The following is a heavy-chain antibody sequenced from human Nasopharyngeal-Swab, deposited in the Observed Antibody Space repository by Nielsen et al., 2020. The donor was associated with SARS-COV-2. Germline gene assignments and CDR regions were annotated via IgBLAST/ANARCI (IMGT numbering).Heavy chain of an antibody. Sequence: WIRQSPSRGLEWLGRTYYRSKWYNDYAVSVKSRITINPDTSKNQFSLQLNSVTPEDTAVYYCARDLLDIWFGECSFLGWFDPWGQGTLVTVSS. V-gene: IGHV6-1*01. CDR2: TYYRSKWYN. CDR3: ARDLLDIWFGECSFLGWFDP. J-gene: IGHJ5*02. D-gene: IGHD3-10*01.